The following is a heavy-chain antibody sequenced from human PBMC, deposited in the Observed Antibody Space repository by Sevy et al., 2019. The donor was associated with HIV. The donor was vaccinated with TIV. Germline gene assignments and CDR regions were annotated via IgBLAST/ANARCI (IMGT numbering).Heavy chain of an antibody. V-gene: IGHV3-23*01. Sequence: GGSLRLSCAASGFTFSSYAMHWVRQAPGKWLEWVSAISNSGSDTKYAGSVKGRFTISRDNSKNTLYVQMNSLSAEDTAVYYCAKDRITVIGDAFDLWGQGIMVTVSS. CDR1: GFTFSSYA. CDR2: ISNSGSDT. D-gene: IGHD4-17*01. J-gene: IGHJ3*01. CDR3: AKDRITVIGDAFDL.